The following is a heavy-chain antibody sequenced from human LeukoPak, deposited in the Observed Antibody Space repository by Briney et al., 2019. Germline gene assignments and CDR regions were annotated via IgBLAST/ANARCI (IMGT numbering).Heavy chain of an antibody. CDR3: IRDFRSADL. Sequence: GSLRLSCVASGFTFSNYWMHWVRQPPGKGLVWVSRIYVDGRTTNYADSVKGRFTISRDNAKNTVYLEMNSLSVEDTATYYCIRDFRSADLWGQGTLVTVTS. CDR2: IYVDGRTT. CDR1: GFTFSNYW. J-gene: IGHJ5*02. V-gene: IGHV3-74*01.